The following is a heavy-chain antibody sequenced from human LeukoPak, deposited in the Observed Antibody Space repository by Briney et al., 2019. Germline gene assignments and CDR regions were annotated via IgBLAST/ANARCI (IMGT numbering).Heavy chain of an antibody. CDR3: IRDFRSADL. Sequence: GSLRLSCVASGFTFSNYWMHWVRQPPGKGLVWVSRIYVDGRTTNYADSVKGRFTISRDNAKNTVYLEMNSLSVEDTATYYCIRDFRSADLWGQGTLVTVTS. CDR2: IYVDGRTT. CDR1: GFTFSNYW. J-gene: IGHJ5*02. V-gene: IGHV3-74*01.